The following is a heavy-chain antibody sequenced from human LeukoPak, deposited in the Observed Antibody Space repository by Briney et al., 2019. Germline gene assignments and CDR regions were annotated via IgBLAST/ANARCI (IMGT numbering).Heavy chain of an antibody. D-gene: IGHD2-2*01. V-gene: IGHV4-39*01. CDR1: GGSISSSGYY. Sequence: SETLSLTCTVSGGSISSSGYYWGWIRQPPGKGLEWIGSMYYSGSTYYNPSLKSRVTISVDTSKNQFSLKLSSVTAADTAVYYCARPSCSSTTCPFDYWGQGTLVTVSS. CDR3: ARPSCSSTTCPFDY. CDR2: MYYSGST. J-gene: IGHJ4*02.